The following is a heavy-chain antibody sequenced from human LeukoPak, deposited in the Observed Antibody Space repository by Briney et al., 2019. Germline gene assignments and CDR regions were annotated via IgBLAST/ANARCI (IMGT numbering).Heavy chain of an antibody. V-gene: IGHV4-38-2*02. D-gene: IGHD1-14*01. CDR3: ARDSPDGAQSFDY. CDR2: ISQSGNT. CDR1: GYSISSGYD. Sequence: SETLSLTCTVSGYSISSGYDWGWMRQAPGKGLEWLGSISQSGNTYNNPSLKSRVTLSVDTSKNQVSLKLTSVSAADTAVYYCARDSPDGAQSFDYWGQGTLVTVSS. J-gene: IGHJ4*02.